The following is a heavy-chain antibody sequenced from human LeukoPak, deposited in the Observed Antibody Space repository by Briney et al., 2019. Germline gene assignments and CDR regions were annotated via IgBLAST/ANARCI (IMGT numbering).Heavy chain of an antibody. CDR2: MNPNSGRT. J-gene: IGHJ6*03. D-gene: IGHD2-2*01. Sequence: ASVKVSCKASGYTLTSYDINWVRQATGQGLEWMGWMNPNSGRTGYAQNFQGRITITRNTSISTAYMELSSLRSEDTAVYYCARGRRAYCSSTSCSSRYYMDVWGKGTTVTVSS. CDR3: ARGRRAYCSSTSCSSRYYMDV. CDR1: GYTLTSYD. V-gene: IGHV1-8*01.